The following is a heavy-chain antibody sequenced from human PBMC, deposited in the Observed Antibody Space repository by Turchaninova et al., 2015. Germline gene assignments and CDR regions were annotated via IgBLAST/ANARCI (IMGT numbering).Heavy chain of an antibody. CDR2: INHSGST. CDR1: GGSFSGYY. J-gene: IGHJ6*03. D-gene: IGHD4/OR15-4a*01. Sequence: LQQWGAGLLKPSETLSLTCAVYGGSFSGYYWSWIRQPPGKGREWIGEINHSGSTNYNPSLKSRGTISVDTSKNQFSLKLSSVTAADTAVYYCARERGVLEARYYMDVWGKGTTVTVSS. CDR3: ARERGVLEARYYMDV. V-gene: IGHV4-34*01.